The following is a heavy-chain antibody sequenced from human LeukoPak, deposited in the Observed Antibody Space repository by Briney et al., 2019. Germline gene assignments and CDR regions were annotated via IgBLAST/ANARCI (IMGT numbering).Heavy chain of an antibody. V-gene: IGHV3-30*02. CDR1: GFTFSSYG. D-gene: IGHD3-22*01. J-gene: IGHJ4*02. CDR2: IRYDGSNK. CDR3: AKGEDSSGYYYFDY. Sequence: PGGSLRLSCAASGFTFSSYGMHWVRQAPGKGLEWVAFIRYDGSNKYYADSVKGRFTISRDNSKNTLYLQMNSLRAEDTAVYYCAKGEDSSGYYYFDYWGQGTLVTVSS.